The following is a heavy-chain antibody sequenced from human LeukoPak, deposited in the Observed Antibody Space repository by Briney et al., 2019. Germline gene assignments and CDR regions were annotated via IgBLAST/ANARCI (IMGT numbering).Heavy chain of an antibody. CDR2: IYTSEST. J-gene: IGHJ4*02. V-gene: IGHV4-4*07. CDR3: ARADSASLPLDY. D-gene: IGHD6-13*01. CDR1: GGSISIYY. Sequence: SETLSLTCTVSGGSISIYYWNWIRQPAGKGLEWIGRIYTSESTTYNPSLKSRVTMSVDTSKNQFSLQLNSVTAADTAVYYCARADSASLPLDYWGQGTLVTVSS.